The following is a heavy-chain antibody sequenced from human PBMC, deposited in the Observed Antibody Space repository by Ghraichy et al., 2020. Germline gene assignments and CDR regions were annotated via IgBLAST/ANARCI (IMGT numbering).Heavy chain of an antibody. V-gene: IGHV3-23*01. CDR3: AWHSRWSDFDC. Sequence: LNISCAASGFTFNNYAMSWVRQAPGKGLEWVSAISGSADTTYYANSVRGRFTISRDNSKNSVYLQMNSLRAEDTAVYYCAWHSRWSDFDCWGQGTLVTVSS. J-gene: IGHJ4*02. D-gene: IGHD4-23*01. CDR1: GFTFNNYA. CDR2: ISGSADTT.